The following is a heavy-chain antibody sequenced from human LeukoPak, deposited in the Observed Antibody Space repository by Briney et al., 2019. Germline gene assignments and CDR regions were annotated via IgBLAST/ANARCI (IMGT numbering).Heavy chain of an antibody. CDR3: ALPGYCSSTSCLSWFDP. D-gene: IGHD2-2*01. V-gene: IGHV1-2*02. CDR1: GYTFTGYY. J-gene: IGHJ5*02. CDR2: INPNSGGT. Sequence: ASVKVSCKASGYTFTGYYMHWVRQAPGQGLEWMGWINPNSGGTNYAQKFQGRVTMTRDTSISTAYMELSRLRSDDTAVYYCALPGYCSSTSCLSWFDPWGQGTLVTVSS.